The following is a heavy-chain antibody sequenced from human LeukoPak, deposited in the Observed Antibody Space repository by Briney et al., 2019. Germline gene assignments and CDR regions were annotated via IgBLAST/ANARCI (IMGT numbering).Heavy chain of an antibody. Sequence: SCKASGGTFSSYAMHWVRQAPGKGLEWVAVISYDGSNKYYADSVKGRFTISRDNSKNTLYLQMNSLRAEDTAVYYCARGLMVSWLVRVYHYYGMDVWGQGTTVTVSS. CDR3: ARGLMVSWLVRVYHYYGMDV. CDR2: ISYDGSNK. CDR1: GGTFSSYA. V-gene: IGHV3-30*04. D-gene: IGHD6-19*01. J-gene: IGHJ6*02.